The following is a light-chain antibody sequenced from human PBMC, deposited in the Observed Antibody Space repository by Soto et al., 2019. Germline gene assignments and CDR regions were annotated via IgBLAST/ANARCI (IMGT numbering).Light chain of an antibody. J-gene: IGKJ1*01. CDR3: QQRSNWPPT. CDR1: QSVSSY. CDR2: DAS. V-gene: IGKV3-11*01. Sequence: EIVLTQSPATLSLSPMERATLSFMASQSVSSYLAWYQQKPGQAPRLLIYDASNRATGIPARFSGSGSGTDFTLTISSLEPEDFAVYYCQQRSNWPPTFGQGTKVDIK.